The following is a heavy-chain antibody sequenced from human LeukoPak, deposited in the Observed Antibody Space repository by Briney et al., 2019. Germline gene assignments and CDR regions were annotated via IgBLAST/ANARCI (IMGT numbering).Heavy chain of an antibody. CDR2: ISAYNGNT. V-gene: IGHV1-18*01. CDR3: ARDDGPIAVAGLDY. CDR1: GYSFTSYG. Sequence: GESLKISCKGSGYSFTSYGISWVRQAPGQGLEWMGWISAYNGNTNYAQKLQGRVTMTTDTSTSTAYMELRSLRSDDTAVYYCARDDGPIAVAGLDYWGQGTLVTVSS. J-gene: IGHJ4*02. D-gene: IGHD6-19*01.